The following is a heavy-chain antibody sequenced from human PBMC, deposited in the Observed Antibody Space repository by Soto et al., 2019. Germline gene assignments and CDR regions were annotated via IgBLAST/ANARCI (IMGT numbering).Heavy chain of an antibody. V-gene: IGHV3-23*01. CDR2: ISGSGGST. D-gene: IGHD3-3*01. CDR1: GIRFSGYA. J-gene: IGHJ2*01. Sequence: EVQLLESGGGLVQPGGSLRLSCAASGIRFSGYAMSWVRQAPGTGLEWVASISGSGGSTYYADSVKGRFTISRDNSKNTLYLQMNSLRAEDTALYYCAKDASSGITSFDLWGRGTLVTVSS. CDR3: AKDASSGITSFDL.